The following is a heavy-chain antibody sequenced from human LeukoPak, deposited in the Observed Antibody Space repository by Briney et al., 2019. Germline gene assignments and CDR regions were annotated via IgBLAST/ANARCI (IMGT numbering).Heavy chain of an antibody. Sequence: SVKVSCKASGGTFSSYAISWVRQAPGQGLEWMGWIIPILGIANYAQKFQGRVTITADKSTSTAYMELSSLRSEDTAVYYCASAYYYYDSSGYSRPFDYWGQGTLVTVSS. CDR3: ASAYYYYDSSGYSRPFDY. V-gene: IGHV1-69*10. CDR2: IIPILGIA. CDR1: GGTFSSYA. D-gene: IGHD3-22*01. J-gene: IGHJ4*02.